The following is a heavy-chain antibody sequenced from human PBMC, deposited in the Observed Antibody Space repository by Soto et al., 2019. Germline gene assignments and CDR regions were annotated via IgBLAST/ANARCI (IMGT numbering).Heavy chain of an antibody. V-gene: IGHV1-46*01. D-gene: IGHD2-2*01. Sequence: ASVKVSCKASGYSFTSYDINWVRQATGQGLEWMGIINPSGGSTSYAQKFQGRVTMTRDTSTSTVYMELSSLRSEDTAVYYCARHIVLVPAPGVFNYYYGIDVWGQGTTVTVSS. J-gene: IGHJ6*02. CDR3: ARHIVLVPAPGVFNYYYGIDV. CDR2: INPSGGST. CDR1: GYSFTSYD.